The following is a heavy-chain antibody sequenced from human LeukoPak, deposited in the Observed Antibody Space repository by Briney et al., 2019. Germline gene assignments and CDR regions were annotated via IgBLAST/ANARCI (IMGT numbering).Heavy chain of an antibody. D-gene: IGHD5-18*01. V-gene: IGHV1-2*02. J-gene: IGHJ4*02. CDR2: ITPNSGGT. Sequence: GASVKVSCKASGYTFTGYYLHWVRQAPGQGLEWMGWITPNSGGTSYAQKFQDRVTMTRDTSTSTAYMELSRLRSDDTAVYYCTRDPGDTAMAKYYFDYWGQGTLVTVSS. CDR3: TRDPGDTAMAKYYFDY. CDR1: GYTFTGYY.